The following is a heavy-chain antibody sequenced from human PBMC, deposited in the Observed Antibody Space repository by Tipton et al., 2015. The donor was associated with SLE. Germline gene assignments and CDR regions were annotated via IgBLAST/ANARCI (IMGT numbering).Heavy chain of an antibody. D-gene: IGHD3-22*01. J-gene: IGHJ4*02. CDR1: GFTFSNAW. CDR2: IKSKTDGGTT. CDR3: TTSDSSGCRLKY. V-gene: IGHV3-15*01. Sequence: SLRLSCAASGFTFSNAWMSWVRQAPGKGLEWVGRIKSKTDGGTTDYAAPVKGRFTISRDDSKNTLYLQMNSLKTEDTAVYYCTTSDSSGCRLKYWGQGTLVTVSS.